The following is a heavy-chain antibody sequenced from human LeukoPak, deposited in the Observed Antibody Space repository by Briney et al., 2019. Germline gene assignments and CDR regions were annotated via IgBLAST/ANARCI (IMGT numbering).Heavy chain of an antibody. D-gene: IGHD1-26*01. CDR2: IYYSGST. CDR1: GGSTSSSNYY. CDR3: ARVTVGASWFDY. V-gene: IGHV4-61*01. Sequence: SETLSLTCTVSGGSTSSSNYYWSWIRQPPGKGLEWIGYIYYSGSTNYNPSLKSRVTISVDTSKNQFSLKLSSVTAADTAVYYCARVTVGASWFDYWGQGTLVTVSS. J-gene: IGHJ4*02.